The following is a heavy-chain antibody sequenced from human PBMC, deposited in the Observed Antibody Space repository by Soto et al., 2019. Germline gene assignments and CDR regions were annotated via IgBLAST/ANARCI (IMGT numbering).Heavy chain of an antibody. J-gene: IGHJ3*02. V-gene: IGHV4-59*08. CDR1: GGHIIYYC. Sequence: PTDVLVLSSNVSGGHIIYYCFSRILQAPGNGLAWIGYIYYSSSTKYNPTHESRVTISLDTSKNQFSLRLSSVTAADTAVYYCARRRVVVVAATRGDALDIWGHGTMVTVSS. CDR3: ARRRVVVVAATRGDALDI. CDR2: IYYSSST. D-gene: IGHD2-15*01.